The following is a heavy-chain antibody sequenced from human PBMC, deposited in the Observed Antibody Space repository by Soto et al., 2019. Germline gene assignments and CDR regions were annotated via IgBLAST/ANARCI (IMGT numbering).Heavy chain of an antibody. CDR1: GGTFSSYA. CDR3: AREDKYGSGSYCWWV. Sequence: QVQLVQSGAEVKKPGSSVKVSCKASGGTFSSYAISWVRQAPGQGLEWMGGIIPIFGTANYAQKFQGRVTITADESTSTAYRELSSLRSEDTAVYYCAREDKYGSGSYCWWVWGQGTLVTVSS. J-gene: IGHJ4*02. CDR2: IIPIFGTA. D-gene: IGHD3-10*01. V-gene: IGHV1-69*01.